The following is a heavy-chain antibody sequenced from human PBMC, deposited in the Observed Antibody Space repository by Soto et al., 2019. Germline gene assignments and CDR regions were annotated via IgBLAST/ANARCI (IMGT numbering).Heavy chain of an antibody. Sequence: SETLSLTCTVSGGSISSSSYYWGWIRQPPGKGLEWIGSIYYSGNTYYNPSLKSRVTISVDTSKNQFSLKLSSVTAADTAVYYCARHSTVVVTPSGDLDYWGQGTLVTVSS. J-gene: IGHJ4*02. D-gene: IGHD2-21*02. CDR2: IYYSGNT. V-gene: IGHV4-39*01. CDR3: ARHSTVVVTPSGDLDY. CDR1: GGSISSSSYY.